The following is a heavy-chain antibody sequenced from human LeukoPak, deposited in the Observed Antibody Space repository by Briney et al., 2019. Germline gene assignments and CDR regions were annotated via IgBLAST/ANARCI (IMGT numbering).Heavy chain of an antibody. CDR2: IYYSGST. CDR3: ARGNYDSSVPRPLRAFDI. D-gene: IGHD3-22*01. V-gene: IGHV4-31*03. J-gene: IGHJ3*02. CDR1: GGSISSGGYY. Sequence: SQTLSLTCTVSGGSISSGGYYWSWIRQHPGKGLEWIGYIYYSGSTYYNPSLKSRVTISVDTSKNQFSLKLSSVTAADTAVYYCARGNYDSSVPRPLRAFDIWGQGTMVTVSS.